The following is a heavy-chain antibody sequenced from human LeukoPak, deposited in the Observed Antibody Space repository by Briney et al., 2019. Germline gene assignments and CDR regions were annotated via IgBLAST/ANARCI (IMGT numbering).Heavy chain of an antibody. D-gene: IGHD2-15*01. CDR1: VGSVSSGSYY. J-gene: IGHJ5*02. CDR3: ARSGPVVADYNWFDP. V-gene: IGHV4-61*01. CDR2: IYYSGST. Sequence: PSETLSLTCTVSVGSVSSGSYYWSWIRQPPGKGLEWIGYIYYSGSTNYNPSLKSRVTISVDTSKNQFSLKLSSVTAADTAVYYCARSGPVVADYNWFDPWGQGTLVTVSS.